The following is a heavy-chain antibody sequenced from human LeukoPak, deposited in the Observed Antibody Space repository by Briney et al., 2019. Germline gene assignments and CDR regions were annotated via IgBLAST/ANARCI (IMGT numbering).Heavy chain of an antibody. CDR2: ISAYNGNT. Sequence: ASVKVSCKASGYTFTSYGISRVRQAPGQGLEWMGWISAYNGNTNYAQKLQGRVTMTTDTSTSTAYMELRSLRSDDTAVYYCAREGRGVVVPAATSKKDYYYYGMDVWGQGTTVTVSS. J-gene: IGHJ6*02. CDR1: GYTFTSYG. CDR3: AREGRGVVVPAATSKKDYYYYGMDV. V-gene: IGHV1-18*01. D-gene: IGHD2-2*01.